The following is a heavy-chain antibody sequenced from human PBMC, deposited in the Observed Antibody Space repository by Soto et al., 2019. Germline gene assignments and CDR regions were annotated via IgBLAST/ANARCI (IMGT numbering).Heavy chain of an antibody. J-gene: IGHJ4*02. CDR3: GRGRSGQIVVFY. V-gene: IGHV1-2*02. CDR1: GYTCTGHY. CDR2: IGPESGAT. Sequence: ASVKVSCKASGYTCTGHYIHWVRQAPEQGPEWMGEIGPESGATRYAEKFQGRVTMTLDTSITTVYMELKNLSPDDTAVYYCGRGRSGQIVVFYWGQGTPVTVSS. D-gene: IGHD1-26*01.